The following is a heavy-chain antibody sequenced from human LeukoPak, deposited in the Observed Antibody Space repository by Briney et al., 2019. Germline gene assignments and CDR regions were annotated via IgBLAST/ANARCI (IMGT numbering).Heavy chain of an antibody. J-gene: IGHJ5*02. Sequence: PSETLSLTCTVPGGSIGSGSYYWSWIRQPAGKGLEWIGRIYTSGSTNYNPSLKSRVTISVDTSKNQFSLKLSSVTAADTAVYYCARDRRWVGATWDPTDQPAWFDLWGQGTLVTVSS. CDR2: IYTSGST. CDR1: GGSIGSGSYY. CDR3: ARDRRWVGATWDPTDQPAWFDL. D-gene: IGHD1-26*01. V-gene: IGHV4-61*02.